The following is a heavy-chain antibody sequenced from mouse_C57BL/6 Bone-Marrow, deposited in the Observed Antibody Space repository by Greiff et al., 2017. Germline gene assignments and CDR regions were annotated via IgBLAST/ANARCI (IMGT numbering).Heavy chain of an antibody. V-gene: IGHV5-4*01. CDR3: ERDGRLPAWFAY. Sequence: EVKLVESGGGLVKPGGSLKLSCAASGFTFSSYAMSWVRQTPEKRLEWVATISDGGSYTYYPDNVKGRFTISRDNAKNNLYLQMGHLKSEDTAMYYCERDGRLPAWFAYWGQGTLVTVSA. CDR2: ISDGGSYT. J-gene: IGHJ3*01. D-gene: IGHD2-4*01. CDR1: GFTFSSYA.